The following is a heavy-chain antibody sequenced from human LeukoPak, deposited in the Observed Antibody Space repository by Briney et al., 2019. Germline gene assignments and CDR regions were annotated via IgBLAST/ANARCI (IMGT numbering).Heavy chain of an antibody. CDR1: DESFSGPY. J-gene: IGHJ5*02. D-gene: IGHD3-10*01. CDR2: INDGGYT. CDR3: ARAFGNVRGAT. Sequence: SETLSLTCGVYDESFSGPYWSWIRQPPGKGLEWIGEINDGGYTNYNPSLESRVTLSVDTSKKQFSLNLRSVTAADTAVYYRARAFGNVRGATWGQGTLVTVSS. V-gene: IGHV4-34*01.